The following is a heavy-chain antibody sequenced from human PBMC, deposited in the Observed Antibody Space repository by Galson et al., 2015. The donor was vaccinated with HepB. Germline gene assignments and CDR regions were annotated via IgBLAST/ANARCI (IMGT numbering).Heavy chain of an antibody. V-gene: IGHV3-21*01. D-gene: IGHD3-22*01. CDR1: GFTFSSYS. CDR2: ISSSSYI. J-gene: IGHJ6*02. CDR3: ARGLPNPRLYSSGYYWPVGYGMDV. Sequence: SLRLSCAASGFTFSSYSMNWVRQAPGKGLEWVSSISSSSYIYYADSVKGRFTIYRDNAKNSLYLQMNSLRAEDTAVYYRARGLPNPRLYSSGYYWPVGYGMDVWGQGTTVTVSS.